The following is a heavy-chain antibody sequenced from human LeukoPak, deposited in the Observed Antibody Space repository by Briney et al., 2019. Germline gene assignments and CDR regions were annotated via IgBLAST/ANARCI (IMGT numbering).Heavy chain of an antibody. CDR1: GYTFTSYG. D-gene: IGHD1-26*01. Sequence: GASVKVSCKASGYTFTSYGITWVRQAPGQGLEWMGWISPNNGKTKYAQNLQGRVTMTTDTSTSTAYMELRSLRSDDTAVYYCVRGGSFAGVDYWGQGTLVTVSS. V-gene: IGHV1-18*01. J-gene: IGHJ4*02. CDR3: VRGGSFAGVDY. CDR2: ISPNNGKT.